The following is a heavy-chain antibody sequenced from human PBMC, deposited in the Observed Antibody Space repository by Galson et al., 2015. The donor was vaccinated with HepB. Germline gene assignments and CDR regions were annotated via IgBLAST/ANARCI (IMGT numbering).Heavy chain of an antibody. CDR2: INPNSGGT. D-gene: IGHD3-22*01. CDR1: GYNFTGYY. J-gene: IGHJ4*02. CDR3: ARGAFGADYYDSSDPWDY. Sequence: SVKVSCKASGYNFTGYYMHWVRQAPGQGLEWMGWINPNSGGTNYAQKLQGWVTMTRDTSISTAYMELSRLRSDDTAVYYCARGAFGADYYDSSDPWDYWGQGTLVTVSS. V-gene: IGHV1-2*04.